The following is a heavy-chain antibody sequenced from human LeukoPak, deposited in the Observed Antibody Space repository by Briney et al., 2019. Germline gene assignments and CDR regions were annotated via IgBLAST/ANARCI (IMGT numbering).Heavy chain of an antibody. V-gene: IGHV1-18*01. Sequence: ASVKVSCKASGYTFTNYGISWVRQAPGQGLEWMGWISAYNGNTNYAQNVQGRVTMTTDTSTSTAYMELRSLRSDDTAVYYCARIRYYYDSSGYYSYYFDYWGQGTLVTVSS. D-gene: IGHD3-22*01. CDR2: ISAYNGNT. CDR3: ARIRYYYDSSGYYSYYFDY. J-gene: IGHJ4*02. CDR1: GYTFTNYG.